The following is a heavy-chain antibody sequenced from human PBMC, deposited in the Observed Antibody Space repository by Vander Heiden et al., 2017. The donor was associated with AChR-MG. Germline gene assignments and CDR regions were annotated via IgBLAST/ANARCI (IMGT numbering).Heavy chain of an antibody. CDR1: GFTFSQYA. Sequence: EVQMLESGGGWVQPGESLRLSCQASGFTFSQYAMTWVRQAPGKGLEWVSAISNSGGSTHYSDSVKGRFFISRDNSKNTVYLQMNRLTADDTAVYFCAKDALGGPYYYWYYMDVWGKGTTVTVS. CDR3: AKDALGGPYYYWYYMDV. J-gene: IGHJ6*03. D-gene: IGHD3-16*01. V-gene: IGHV3-23*01. CDR2: ISNSGGST.